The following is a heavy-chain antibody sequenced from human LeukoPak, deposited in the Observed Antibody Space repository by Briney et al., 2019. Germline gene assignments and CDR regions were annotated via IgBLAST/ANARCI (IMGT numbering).Heavy chain of an antibody. CDR1: GGSFSGYY. CDR3: ARGRGRLAGY. Sequence: SETLSLTCAVYGGSFSGYYWSWIRQPPGKGLEWIGEINHSGSTNYNPSLKSRVTISVDTSKNQFSLKLSSVTAADTAVYYCARGRGRLAGYWGQGTLVTVSS. D-gene: IGHD3-10*01. V-gene: IGHV4-34*01. CDR2: INHSGST. J-gene: IGHJ4*02.